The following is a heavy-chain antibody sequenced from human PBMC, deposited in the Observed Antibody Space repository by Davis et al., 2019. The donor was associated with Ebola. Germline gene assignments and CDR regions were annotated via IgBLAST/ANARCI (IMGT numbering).Heavy chain of an antibody. V-gene: IGHV3-73*01. D-gene: IGHD4-17*01. CDR1: GFTFSGSA. CDR2: IRSKANSYAT. Sequence: PGGSLRLSCAASGFTFSGSAIHWVRQASGKGLEWVGRIRSKANSYATAYAASVKGRFTISRDDSKNTAYLQMNSLKTEDTAVYYCTSSASTEDFDYWGQGTLVTVSS. J-gene: IGHJ4*02. CDR3: TSSASTEDFDY.